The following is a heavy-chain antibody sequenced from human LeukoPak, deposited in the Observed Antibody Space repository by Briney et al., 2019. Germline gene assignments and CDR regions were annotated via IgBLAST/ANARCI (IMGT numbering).Heavy chain of an antibody. V-gene: IGHV3-30-3*01. CDR2: MSYDGNNK. CDR3: ARVVASNGMDV. J-gene: IGHJ6*02. CDR1: RFIFTSYA. D-gene: IGHD2-15*01. Sequence: GGSLRLSCEASRFIFTSYAMHWVRQDPGKGLEWVAVMSYDGNNKYYADSVKGRFTISRDNSKNTLHLQMNSLRAEDTAVYYCARVVASNGMDVWGQGTTVTVSS.